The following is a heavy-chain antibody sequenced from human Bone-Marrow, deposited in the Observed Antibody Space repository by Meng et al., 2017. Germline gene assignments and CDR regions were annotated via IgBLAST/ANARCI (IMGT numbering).Heavy chain of an antibody. Sequence: GASLKISCKGSGYSFTSYWIGWVRQMPGKGLEWMGIIYPGDSDTRYSPSFQGQVTISADKSISTAYLQWSSLKASDTAMYYCARRVAAADHIFDYWGQGTLVTVSS. J-gene: IGHJ4*02. CDR2: IYPGDSDT. V-gene: IGHV5-51*01. D-gene: IGHD6-13*01. CDR3: ARRVAAADHIFDY. CDR1: GYSFTSYW.